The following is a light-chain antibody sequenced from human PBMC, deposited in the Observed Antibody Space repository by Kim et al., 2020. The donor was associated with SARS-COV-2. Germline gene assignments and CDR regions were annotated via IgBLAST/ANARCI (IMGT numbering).Light chain of an antibody. J-gene: IGKJ1*01. CDR2: AAS. Sequence: ASVGDRVTITCRASQAIRNWLAWYQQKPGKAPNLLIYAASTLQSGVPSRFSGSGYGTDFTLTISSLQPEDFATYFCQQGNSFPWTFGQGTKVDIK. V-gene: IGKV1-12*01. CDR3: QQGNSFPWT. CDR1: QAIRNW.